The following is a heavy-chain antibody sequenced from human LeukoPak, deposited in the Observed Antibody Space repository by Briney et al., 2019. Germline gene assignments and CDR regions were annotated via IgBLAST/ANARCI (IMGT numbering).Heavy chain of an antibody. J-gene: IGHJ3*02. CDR3: AKDRYYYDSSGYYAPDAFDI. Sequence: GGSLRLSCAASGFTFSSYAMSWVRQAPGKGLEWVSAISGSGGSTYYADSVKGRFTISRDNSKNTLYLQMNSLRAEDTAVYYYAKDRYYYDSSGYYAPDAFDIWGQGTMVTVSS. D-gene: IGHD3-22*01. CDR1: GFTFSSYA. CDR2: ISGSGGST. V-gene: IGHV3-23*01.